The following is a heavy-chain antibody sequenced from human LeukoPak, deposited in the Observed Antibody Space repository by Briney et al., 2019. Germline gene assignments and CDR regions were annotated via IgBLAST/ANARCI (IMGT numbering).Heavy chain of an antibody. CDR3: SGHGYAASHYFLDY. CDR2: IYTTGTT. D-gene: IGHD3-16*01. CDR1: SDTINGYY. Sequence: SDTLSLTCTVSSDTINGYYWGWVRQPAGRGLEWIGRIYTTGTTHYNPSLKRRLTISIDKTKRQFSLNLRSVTAADNATDYCSGHGYAASHYFLDYWGQGTLVTVSS. V-gene: IGHV4-4*07. J-gene: IGHJ4*02.